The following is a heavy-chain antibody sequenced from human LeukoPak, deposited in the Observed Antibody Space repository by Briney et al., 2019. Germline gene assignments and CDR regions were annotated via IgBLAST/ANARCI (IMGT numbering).Heavy chain of an antibody. CDR1: GFSFSDYY. J-gene: IGHJ4*02. CDR3: ARARAITGTTSFDY. D-gene: IGHD1-7*01. V-gene: IGHV3-11*06. CDR2: ISGGSGYT. Sequence: GGSLRLSCAASGFSFSDYYMTCIRQAPGKGLEWVSYISGGSGYTNYADSVKGRFTISRDNAKNSLYLQMNSLRAEDTAVYYCARARAITGTTSFDYWGQGTLVTVSS.